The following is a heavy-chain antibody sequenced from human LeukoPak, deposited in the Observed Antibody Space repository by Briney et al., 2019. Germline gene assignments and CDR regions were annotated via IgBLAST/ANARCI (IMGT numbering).Heavy chain of an antibody. J-gene: IGHJ4*02. CDR2: ISSSSSYI. Sequence: GGSLRLSCAASGFTFSSYSMNWVRQAPGKGLEWVSSISSSSSYIYYADSVKGRFTISRDNAKNSLYLQMNSLRAEDTAVYYCARDGSPYYYDSSGLRKSYSYWGQGTLVTVSS. CDR1: GFTFSSYS. D-gene: IGHD3-22*01. V-gene: IGHV3-21*01. CDR3: ARDGSPYYYDSSGLRKSYSY.